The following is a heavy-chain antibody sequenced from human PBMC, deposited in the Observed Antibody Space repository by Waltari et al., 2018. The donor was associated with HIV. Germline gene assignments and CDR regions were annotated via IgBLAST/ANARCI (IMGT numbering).Heavy chain of an antibody. J-gene: IGHJ2*01. CDR3: ARILELTTWYFDL. D-gene: IGHD1-7*01. Sequence: QVQLQESGPGLVKPSETLSPTCTVSGGSISSYYWSWIRQPAGKGLEWIGRIYTSGSTNYNPSLRSRVTMSVDTSKNQFSLKLSSVTAADTAVYYCARILELTTWYFDLWGRGTLVTVSS. CDR1: GGSISSYY. CDR2: IYTSGST. V-gene: IGHV4-4*07.